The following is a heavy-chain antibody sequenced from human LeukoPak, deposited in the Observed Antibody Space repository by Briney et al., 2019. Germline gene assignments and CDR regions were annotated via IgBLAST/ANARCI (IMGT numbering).Heavy chain of an antibody. V-gene: IGHV3-7*01. CDR2: IKQDGSEK. Sequence: GGSLRLSCAASGFTFSSYWMSWVRQAPGKGLEWVANIKQDGSEKYYVDSVKGRFTISRDSAKNSLYLQMNSLRAEDTAVYYCARAGGYSYGYVGYWGQGTLVTVSS. CDR3: ARAGGYSYGYVGY. J-gene: IGHJ4*02. D-gene: IGHD5-18*01. CDR1: GFTFSSYW.